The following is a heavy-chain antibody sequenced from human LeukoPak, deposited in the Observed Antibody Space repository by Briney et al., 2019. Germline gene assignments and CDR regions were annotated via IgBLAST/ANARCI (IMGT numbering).Heavy chain of an antibody. CDR2: ITSNGGST. CDR1: GFTFSNYA. V-gene: IGHV3-64*01. J-gene: IGHJ6*03. D-gene: IGHD3-3*01. Sequence: GGSLRLSCAASGFTFSNYAMHWVRQAPGKGLEFVSAITSNGGSTYYANSVKGRFTISRDSSKNTLYLQMGSLRAEDTAVYYCARGTIFGVYYMDAWGKGTTVTVSS. CDR3: ARGTIFGVYYMDA.